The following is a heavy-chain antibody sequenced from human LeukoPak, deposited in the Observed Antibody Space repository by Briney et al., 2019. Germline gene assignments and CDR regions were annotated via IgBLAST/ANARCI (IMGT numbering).Heavy chain of an antibody. Sequence: QAGGSLRLSCAASGCPYSSYWMHLVRQAPGKGLVWVSRIKSDGSTNYADSVKGRFTISRDNAKNPVLLQMNRLRAEDTGVYYCARAAAEVCGYLPEVFRHWGQGTLVTVSS. CDR2: IKSDGST. CDR1: GCPYSSYW. CDR3: ARAAAEVCGYLPEVFRH. D-gene: IGHD3-22*01. J-gene: IGHJ1*01. V-gene: IGHV3-74*01.